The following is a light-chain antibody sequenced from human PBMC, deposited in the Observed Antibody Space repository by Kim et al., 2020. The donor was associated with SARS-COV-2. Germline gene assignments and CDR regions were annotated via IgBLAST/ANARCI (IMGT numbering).Light chain of an antibody. V-gene: IGKV1-16*02. CDR1: QGAGTS. CDR2: TVS. CDR3: EQYDCDPLT. J-gene: IGKJ4*01. Sequence: VCVGERVTISCRASQGAGTSFSWCHQRTEKAPKTLIYTVSSVQRGGPSKCSGSVYGTDFSLSISNLQTEECATYYSEQYDCDPLTFGG.